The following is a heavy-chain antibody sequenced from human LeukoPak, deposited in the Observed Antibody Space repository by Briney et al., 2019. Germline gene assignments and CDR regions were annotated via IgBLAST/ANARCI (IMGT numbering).Heavy chain of an antibody. V-gene: IGHV3-21*01. D-gene: IGHD3-22*01. CDR3: ARDSGDYYDSSGYPFDY. Sequence: GGSLRLSCAASGFTFSSYSMNWVRQAPGKGLEWVSSISSGSSYIYYADSVKGRFTISRDNAKNSLYLQMNSLRAEDTAVYYCARDSGDYYDSSGYPFDYWGQGTLVTVSS. CDR1: GFTFSSYS. CDR2: ISSGSSYI. J-gene: IGHJ4*02.